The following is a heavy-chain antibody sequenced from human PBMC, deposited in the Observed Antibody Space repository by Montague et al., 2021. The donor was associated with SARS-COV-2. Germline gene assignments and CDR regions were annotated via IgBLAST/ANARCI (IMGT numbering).Heavy chain of an antibody. CDR1: GGPITSYD. CDR3: ARLYGSSFDY. CDR2: IYHSGST. D-gene: IGHD4-17*01. J-gene: IGHJ4*02. V-gene: IGHV4-4*08. Sequence: SETLSLTCAVSGGPITSYDWNWIRQPPGKGLEYIGYIYHSGSTTYNPSLKSRVSISVDTSNDQFSLKMNSVTAADTAVYFCARLYGSSFDYWGQGTLVTVSS.